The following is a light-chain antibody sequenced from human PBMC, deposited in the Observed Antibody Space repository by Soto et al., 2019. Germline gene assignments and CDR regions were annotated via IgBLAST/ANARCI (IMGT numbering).Light chain of an antibody. V-gene: IGKV3-20*01. Sequence: DIVLTQSPGTLSLSPGEAATLSCRASQSISNNYLAWYQQQPGQAPRLVIHGASSRATDIPDRFSGSGSGTDFTLTISRLEPEDFAVYSCQQYVTSPYTFGQGTKLEI. J-gene: IGKJ2*01. CDR1: QSISNNY. CDR2: GAS. CDR3: QQYVTSPYT.